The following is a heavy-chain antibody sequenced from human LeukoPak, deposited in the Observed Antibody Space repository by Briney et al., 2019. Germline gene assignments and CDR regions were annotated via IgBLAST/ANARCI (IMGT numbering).Heavy chain of an antibody. Sequence: PGGSLRLSCAASGFTFSSYAMHWVRQAPGKGLEWVSGISWNSGSIGYADSVKGRFTISRDNAKNSLYLQMNSLRAEDTALYYCAKLKLSAVAADYWGQGTLVTVSS. V-gene: IGHV3-9*01. CDR2: ISWNSGSI. CDR1: GFTFSSYA. CDR3: AKLKLSAVAADY. J-gene: IGHJ4*02. D-gene: IGHD6-19*01.